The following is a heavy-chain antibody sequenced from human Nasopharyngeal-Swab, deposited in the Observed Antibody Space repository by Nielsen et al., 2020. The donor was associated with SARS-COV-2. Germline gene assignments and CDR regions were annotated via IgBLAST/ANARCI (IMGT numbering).Heavy chain of an antibody. J-gene: IGHJ4*02. Sequence: GESLKISCAASGFIFSTYTRNWVRQAPGRGPEWLSSIRSSTSYIYYADSVKGRFTISRDNAKNSLYLQMNSLRTEDTAVYYCATSGYSSGWIFWGQGTLVTVSS. D-gene: IGHD6-19*01. CDR2: IRSSTSYI. V-gene: IGHV3-21*01. CDR3: ATSGYSSGWIF. CDR1: GFIFSTYT.